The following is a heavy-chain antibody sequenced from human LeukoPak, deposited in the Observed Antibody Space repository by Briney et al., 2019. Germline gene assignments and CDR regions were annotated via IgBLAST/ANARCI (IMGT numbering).Heavy chain of an antibody. Sequence: GGSLRLSCAASGFTVSSNYMSWVRQAPGKGLEWVSVIYSDGSTYYGDSVKGRFTISRDNSKNTLYLQMNSLRAEDTAVYFCARVNVYHMNWGQGTLVTVSS. CDR2: IYSDGST. CDR3: ARVNVYHMN. V-gene: IGHV3-53*01. CDR1: GFTVSSNY. J-gene: IGHJ1*01. D-gene: IGHD2-2*02.